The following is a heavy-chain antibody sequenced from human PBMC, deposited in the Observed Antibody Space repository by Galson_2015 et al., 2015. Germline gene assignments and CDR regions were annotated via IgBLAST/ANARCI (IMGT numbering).Heavy chain of an antibody. CDR1: GFTSSSYA. CDR3: GLYCSGGSCYLPLY. D-gene: IGHD2-15*01. Sequence: SLRLSCAASGFTSSSYAMSWARQAPGKGLEWVSAISGSGGSTYYADSVKGRFTISRDNSKNTLYLQMNSLRAEDTAVYYCGLYCSGGSCYLPLYWGQGTLVTVSS. V-gene: IGHV3-23*01. J-gene: IGHJ4*02. CDR2: ISGSGGST.